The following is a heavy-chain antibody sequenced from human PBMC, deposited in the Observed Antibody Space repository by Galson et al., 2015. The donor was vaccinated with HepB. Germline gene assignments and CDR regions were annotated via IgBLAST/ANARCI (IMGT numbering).Heavy chain of an antibody. CDR2: ISSSGSTI. D-gene: IGHD6-19*01. V-gene: IGHV3-11*01. CDR3: ARSISSSGNQPGYFDY. CDR1: GFTFSDYY. J-gene: IGHJ4*02. Sequence: SLRLSCAASGFTFSDYYMSWIRQAPGKGLEWVSYISSSGSTIYYADSVKGRFTISRDNAKNSLYLQMNSLRAEDTAVYYCARSISSSGNQPGYFDYWGQGTLVTVSS.